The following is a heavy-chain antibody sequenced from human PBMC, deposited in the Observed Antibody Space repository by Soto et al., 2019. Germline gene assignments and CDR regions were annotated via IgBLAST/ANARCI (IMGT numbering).Heavy chain of an antibody. CDR3: AKISKIGTFDP. Sequence: PSDTLSLTCTFSGFSMSPYYLSWFRQPPGKGLEWIAYIYYSGSTSYNPSLKTRVTISVDTSQNQFSLKLNSVTAADTAMYYCAKISKIGTFDPWGQGTLVNVSS. D-gene: IGHD3-22*01. J-gene: IGHJ5*02. CDR1: GFSMSPYY. V-gene: IGHV4-59*01. CDR2: IYYSGST.